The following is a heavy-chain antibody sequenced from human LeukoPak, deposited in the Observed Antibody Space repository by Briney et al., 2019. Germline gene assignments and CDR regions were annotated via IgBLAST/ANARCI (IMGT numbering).Heavy chain of an antibody. CDR1: GGSISSYY. Sequence: SETLSLTCTVSGGSISSYYWSWIRQPAGKGLQWIGLIYTSGSTNYNPSLKSRVTMSVDTSKNRFSLKLSSATAADTAVYYCARGNYGGNIYYYYHMDVWGTGTTVSVSS. CDR2: IYTSGST. V-gene: IGHV4-4*07. J-gene: IGHJ6*03. CDR3: ARGNYGGNIYYYYHMDV. D-gene: IGHD4-23*01.